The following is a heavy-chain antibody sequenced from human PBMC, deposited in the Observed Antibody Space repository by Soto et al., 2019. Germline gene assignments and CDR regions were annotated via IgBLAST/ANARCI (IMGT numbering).Heavy chain of an antibody. CDR2: IFPVDSDT. J-gene: IGHJ4*02. V-gene: IGHV5-51*01. D-gene: IGHD5-18*01. CDR1: GYTFTSYW. Sequence: PGESLKISCKASGYTFTSYWIAWVRQMPGKGLEGMGIIFPVDSDTTYSPSFQGQVTISADKSITTAYVQWSSLKASDTAMYYCAIRGYSYGYSFSYWGQGTLVTVS. CDR3: AIRGYSYGYSFSY.